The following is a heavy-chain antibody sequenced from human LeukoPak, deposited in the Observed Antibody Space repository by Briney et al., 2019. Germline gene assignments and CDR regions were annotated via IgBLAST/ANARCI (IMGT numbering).Heavy chain of an antibody. CDR1: GGAINNYY. D-gene: IGHD5-12*01. V-gene: IGHV4-59*01. CDR3: ARVKYRGYDSLGQHSFDI. J-gene: IGHJ3*02. Sequence: SETLSLTCTVSGGAINNYYWSWIRQPPGKGLEWIGYIYCSGSANYNPSLTSRVIISADTSKNKFSLKLTSVTAADTAVYYCARVKYRGYDSLGQHSFDIWGQGTMVTVSS. CDR2: IYCSGSA.